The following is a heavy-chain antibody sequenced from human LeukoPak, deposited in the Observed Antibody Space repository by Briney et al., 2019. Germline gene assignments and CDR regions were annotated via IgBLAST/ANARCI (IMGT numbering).Heavy chain of an antibody. J-gene: IGHJ6*03. CDR3: ARGRVSSSTWYSTYYYYFYMDV. V-gene: IGHV4-59*01. CDR1: GGSISSFY. D-gene: IGHD1-1*01. CDR2: IYYSGST. Sequence: PSETLSLTCTVSGGSISSFYWTWIRQPPGKGLECIGYIYYSGSTNYNPSLKSRVTISVDTSKNQFSLKLSSVTAADTAVYFCARGRVSSSTWYSTYYYYFYMDVWGKGTTVTVSS.